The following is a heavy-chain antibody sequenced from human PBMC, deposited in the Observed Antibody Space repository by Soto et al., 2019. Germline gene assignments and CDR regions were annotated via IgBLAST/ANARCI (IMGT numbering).Heavy chain of an antibody. CDR1: GFTFSSYS. Sequence: EVQLVESGGGLVKPGGSLRLSCAASGFTFSSYSMNWVRQAPGKGLEWVSSISSSSSYIYYADSVKGRFTISRDNAKKSLYLHMNSLSAADTAVYYCARVVVVPAAGIDYWGQGTLVTVSS. CDR2: ISSSSSYI. D-gene: IGHD2-2*01. CDR3: ARVVVVPAAGIDY. V-gene: IGHV3-21*01. J-gene: IGHJ4*02.